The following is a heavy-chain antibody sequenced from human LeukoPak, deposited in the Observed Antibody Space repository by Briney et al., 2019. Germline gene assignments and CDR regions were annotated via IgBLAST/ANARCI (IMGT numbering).Heavy chain of an antibody. CDR1: GFTFRSYD. V-gene: IGHV3-33*01. CDR2: VWYDESNK. D-gene: IGHD3-22*01. J-gene: IGHJ3*02. CDR3: AREDSSGAFDI. Sequence: GGSLRLSCAASGFTFRSYDMHWVRQAPGKGLEWVAVVWYDESNKYYVDSVKGRFAVSRDNSKNTLYLQMNSLRVEDTALYYCAREDSSGAFDIWGQGTMVTVSS.